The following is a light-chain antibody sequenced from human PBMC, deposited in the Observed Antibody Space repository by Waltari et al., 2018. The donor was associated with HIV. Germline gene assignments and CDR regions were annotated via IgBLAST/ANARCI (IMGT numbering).Light chain of an antibody. CDR1: QSVNDY. J-gene: IGKJ4*01. V-gene: IGKV3-11*01. Sequence: EIVLTQSPATLSLSPGDRATLSCRASQSVNDYIAWYQHKPGQAPRLLIYDVSTRATGIPARVSGSRSGTNFTLTISSLEPEDFAVYYCQQRSNWPPLTFGGGTKVEIK. CDR3: QQRSNWPPLT. CDR2: DVS.